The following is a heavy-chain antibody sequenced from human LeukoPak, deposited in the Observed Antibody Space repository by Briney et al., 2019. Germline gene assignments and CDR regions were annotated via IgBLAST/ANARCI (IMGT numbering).Heavy chain of an antibody. CDR2: ISYDGSYK. CDR3: AKCITQFEILPTSPPDY. Sequence: GGSLRLSCAASGFTFTTYGIHWVRQAPGKGLEWVAVISYDGSYKYYSDSVKGRFTISRDNSKNTLYLQMNSLRAADTAVYFCAKCITQFEILPTSPPDYWGQGTLVTVSS. V-gene: IGHV3-30*18. D-gene: IGHD1-14*01. J-gene: IGHJ4*02. CDR1: GFTFTTYG.